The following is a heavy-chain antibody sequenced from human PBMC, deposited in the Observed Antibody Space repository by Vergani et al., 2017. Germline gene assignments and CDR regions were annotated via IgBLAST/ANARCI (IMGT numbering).Heavy chain of an antibody. CDR1: GFTFSSYD. D-gene: IGHD4-17*01. V-gene: IGHV3-13*01. CDR2: IGTAGDT. CDR3: ARAVLTTGGDTTGY. Sequence: EVQLLESGGGLVQPGGSLRLSCAASGFTFSSYDMHWVRQATGKGLEWVSAIGTAGDTYYPGSVKGRFTISRENDKNSLYLQLNSLRAGDTAIYYCARAVLTTGGDTTGYWGQGTLVTVSS. J-gene: IGHJ4*02.